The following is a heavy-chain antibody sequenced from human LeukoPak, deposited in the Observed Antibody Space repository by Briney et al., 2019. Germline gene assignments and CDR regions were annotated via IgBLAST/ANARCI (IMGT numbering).Heavy chain of an antibody. V-gene: IGHV3-74*01. J-gene: IGHJ4*02. D-gene: IGHD5-12*01. CDR1: GFTFTTHW. CDR3: ARGKYGGYFIDY. CDR2: IKPDGSDT. Sequence: GGSLRLSCAASGFTFTTHWIHWVRQAPGKGLVWVSRIKPDGSDTNYADSMKGRFTISRDNAKNTVYLQMNSLRAEDTAVYYCARGKYGGYFIDYWGQGTLVTVSS.